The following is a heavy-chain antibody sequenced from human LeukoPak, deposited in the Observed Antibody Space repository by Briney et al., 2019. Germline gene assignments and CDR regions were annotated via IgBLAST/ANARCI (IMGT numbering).Heavy chain of an antibody. Sequence: GESLKISCKGSGYSFSSNWIGWVRQMPGKGREWMGIIYPGDSDTRYSPSFQGQVTISADKSISTAYLQWSSLKASDTAMYYCARLVNRISAMGPFDYWGQGTLVTVSS. V-gene: IGHV5-51*01. D-gene: IGHD5-18*01. CDR1: GYSFSSNW. CDR2: IYPGDSDT. J-gene: IGHJ4*02. CDR3: ARLVNRISAMGPFDY.